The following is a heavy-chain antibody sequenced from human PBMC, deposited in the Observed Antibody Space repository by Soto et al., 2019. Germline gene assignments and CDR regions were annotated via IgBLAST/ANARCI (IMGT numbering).Heavy chain of an antibody. CDR1: GDTFCTYG. V-gene: IGHV3-48*01. J-gene: IGHJ4*02. D-gene: IGHD3-22*01. Sequence: PGGSLGLSCAASGDTFCTYGVDGVRKEPGKGLEWVSYISSSSSTIFYTDSVKGRFTVSRDNAKNSLYLQMNSLRAEDTAVYYRARPTYYYDSSGPPAYWGQGTLVTVSS. CDR3: ARPTYYYDSSGPPAY. CDR2: ISSSSSTI.